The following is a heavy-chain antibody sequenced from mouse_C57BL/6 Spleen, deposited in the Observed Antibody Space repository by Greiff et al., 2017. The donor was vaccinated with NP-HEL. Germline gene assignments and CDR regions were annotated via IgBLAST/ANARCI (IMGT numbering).Heavy chain of an antibody. J-gene: IGHJ2*01. V-gene: IGHV1-26*01. CDR1: GYTFTDYY. CDR2: INPNNGGT. D-gene: IGHD4-1*01. Sequence: VQLQQSGPELVKPGASVKISCKASGYTFTDYYMNWVKQSHGKSLEWIGDINPNNGGTSYNQKFKGKATLTVDKSSSTAYMELRSLTSEDSAVYYCAKVLTGGYWGQGTTLTVSS. CDR3: AKVLTGGY.